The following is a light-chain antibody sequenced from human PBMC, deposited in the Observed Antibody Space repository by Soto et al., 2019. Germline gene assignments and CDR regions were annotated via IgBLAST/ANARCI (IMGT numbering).Light chain of an antibody. V-gene: IGKV1-5*01. CDR1: QTISMW. CDR2: DAS. Sequence: DIQMTQSPSTLSASVGDRVTITCRASQTISMWLAWYQQRPGKAPKLLIYDASSLESGVPSRFSGSGSGTEFTLTISGLQPDDFATYYCQQYNTYVKNFCQGTKLEIK. J-gene: IGKJ2*01. CDR3: QQYNTYVKN.